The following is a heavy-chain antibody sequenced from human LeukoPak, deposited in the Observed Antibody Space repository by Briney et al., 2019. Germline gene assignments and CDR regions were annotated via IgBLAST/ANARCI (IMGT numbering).Heavy chain of an antibody. CDR2: IYHSGST. V-gene: IGHV4-30-2*01. D-gene: IGHD1-26*01. J-gene: IGHJ3*02. CDR3: AREPVGADAAFDI. CDR1: GGSISSGGYY. Sequence: SQTLSLTCTVSGGSISSGGYYWSWIRQPPGKGLEWIGYIYHSGSTYYNPSLKSRVTISVDTSKNQFSLKLSSVTAADTAVYYCAREPVGADAAFDIWGQGTMVTVSS.